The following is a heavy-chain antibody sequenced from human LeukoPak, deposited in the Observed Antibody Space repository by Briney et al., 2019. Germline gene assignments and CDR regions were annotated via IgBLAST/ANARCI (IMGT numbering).Heavy chain of an antibody. CDR1: GFTVSSNY. Sequence: QPGGSLRLSCAASGFTVSSNYMSWVRQAPGKGLEWVSVIYSGGSTYYADSVKGPFTISRDNSKNTLYLQKNSLRAEDTAVYYCATYSSGWPRFDYWGQGTLVTVSS. J-gene: IGHJ4*02. D-gene: IGHD6-19*01. CDR3: ATYSSGWPRFDY. V-gene: IGHV3-53*01. CDR2: IYSGGST.